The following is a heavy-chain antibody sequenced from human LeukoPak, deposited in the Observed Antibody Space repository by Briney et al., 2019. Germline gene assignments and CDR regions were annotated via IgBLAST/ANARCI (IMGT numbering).Heavy chain of an antibody. CDR1: GASITSYY. J-gene: IGHJ4*02. CDR3: ARDVEAGMAAAFDF. Sequence: PSETLSLTCTVSGASITSYYWSWNRQPPGKGLEWIGYIYYSGSTNYNPSLKSRVTMSVDTSKNQFSLRLRSVTAADTAVYYCARDVEAGMAAAFDFWGQGILVTVSS. D-gene: IGHD6-13*01. V-gene: IGHV4-59*12. CDR2: IYYSGST.